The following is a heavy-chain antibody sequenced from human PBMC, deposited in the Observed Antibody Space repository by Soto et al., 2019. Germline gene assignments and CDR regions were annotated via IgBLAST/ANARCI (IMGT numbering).Heavy chain of an antibody. Sequence: QVQLVESGGGVVQPGGSLKLSCAASGFTFSNYAMHWVRQAPGKGLEWVAVIASDGKDKRYADSVKGRFTISRDNSKNTLYLQMNSLRGEDTAVYYCAKDGAIAAADYFFDYWGQGSLVTVSS. D-gene: IGHD6-13*01. J-gene: IGHJ4*02. V-gene: IGHV3-30*18. CDR1: GFTFSNYA. CDR3: AKDGAIAAADYFFDY. CDR2: IASDGKDK.